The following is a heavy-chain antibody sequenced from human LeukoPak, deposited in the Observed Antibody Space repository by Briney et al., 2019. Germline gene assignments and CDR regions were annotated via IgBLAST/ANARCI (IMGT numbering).Heavy chain of an antibody. CDR3: ARDLPAGMAARPPYQLDY. J-gene: IGHJ4*02. CDR1: DHTFTTYG. V-gene: IGHV1-18*01. CDR2: ISVYNGDT. Sequence: EASVKVSFKASDHTFTTYGITWVRQVPGQGLEWMGWISVYNGDTKYAQKFQGRVTLTTETSTSTVYMELRSLKSDDTAVYYCARDLPAGMAARPPYQLDYWGQGTRVTVSS. D-gene: IGHD6-6*01.